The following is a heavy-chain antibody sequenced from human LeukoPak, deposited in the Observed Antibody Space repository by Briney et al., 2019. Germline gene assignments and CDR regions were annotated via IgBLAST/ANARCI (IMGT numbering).Heavy chain of an antibody. CDR1: GFSFSTYG. V-gene: IGHV3-33*08. CDR2: IWHDGSNK. J-gene: IGHJ4*02. D-gene: IGHD3-10*01. CDR3: ARAVGPYDY. Sequence: GGSLRLSCAASGFSFSTYGIHWVRQAPGKGLEWVAVIWHDGSNKYYADSVKGRFTISRDNSKNTLYLQMNSLRAEDTAVYFCARAVGPYDYWGQGTLVTVSS.